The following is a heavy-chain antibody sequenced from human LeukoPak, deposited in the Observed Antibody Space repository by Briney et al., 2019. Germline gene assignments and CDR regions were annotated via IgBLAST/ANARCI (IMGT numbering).Heavy chain of an antibody. CDR1: GMTFERHG. J-gene: IGHJ3*02. V-gene: IGHV3-30*02. CDR3: ASQEYSGSYYGASDI. CDR2: IKYDGSRT. D-gene: IGHD1-26*01. Sequence: GGSLRLSCVVSGMTFERHGMHWVRQPPGKGLEWLAFIKYDGSRTYYADSVKGRFTISRDNSKNTLYLQMNSLRAEDTAVYYCASQEYSGSYYGASDIWGQGTMVTVSS.